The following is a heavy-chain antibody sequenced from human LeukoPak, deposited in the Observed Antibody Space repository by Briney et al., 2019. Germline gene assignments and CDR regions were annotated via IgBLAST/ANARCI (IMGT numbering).Heavy chain of an antibody. V-gene: IGHV3-23*01. CDR3: AKQAYDSPRTDFDY. J-gene: IGHJ4*02. CDR2: VSTSGGST. Sequence: GGSLRLSCAAPGFTNAWMSWVRQAPGKGLEWVSGVSTSGGSTYYADSVKGRFTISRDNSKNTLHLQMNSLRAEDTAIYYCAKQAYDSPRTDFDYWGQGTLVTVSS. D-gene: IGHD3-22*01. CDR1: GFTNAW.